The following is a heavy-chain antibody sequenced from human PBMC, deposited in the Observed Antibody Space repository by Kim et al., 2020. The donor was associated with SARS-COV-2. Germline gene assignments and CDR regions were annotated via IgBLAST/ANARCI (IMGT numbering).Heavy chain of an antibody. J-gene: IGHJ4*02. V-gene: IGHV5-51*01. CDR3: ARQRTGYSTSPHDY. CDR1: GYSFATYW. CDR2: IYPGDSDI. D-gene: IGHD5-12*01. Sequence: GESLKISCKGSGYSFATYWIGWVRQMPGKGLEWIGIIYPGDSDIKYSPSFQGQVTISADKSTSTAYLHWSSLKASDTAMYYCARQRTGYSTSPHDYWGQGTLVTVSS.